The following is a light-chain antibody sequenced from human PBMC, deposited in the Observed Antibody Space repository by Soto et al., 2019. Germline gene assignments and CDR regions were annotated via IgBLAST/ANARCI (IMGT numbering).Light chain of an antibody. CDR2: SAS. CDR3: QQYNNWPLT. CDR1: QSVNSD. J-gene: IGKJ4*01. V-gene: IGKV3-15*01. Sequence: ETVMTQSPATLSASPGESATLSCRASQSVNSDLAWYQQIPGQAPRLLIYSASTGATGGPARFSGGGSGTEFTLTISSLQSEDFAIYYCQQYNNWPLTFGGGTKVEI.